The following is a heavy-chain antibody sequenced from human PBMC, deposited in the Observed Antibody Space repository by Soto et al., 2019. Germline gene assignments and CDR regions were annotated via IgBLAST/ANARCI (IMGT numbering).Heavy chain of an antibody. CDR2: ISRTSSYI. J-gene: IGHJ5*01. CDR3: VSDQKREHFETSGPNWFAT. CDR1: GLTFSTYS. Sequence: PGGSLRLSCVVSGLTFSTYSMNWVRQTPGKGLEWVSSISRTSSYIYYRDSAKGRFTISRDNAKNSLYLQMNGLRVEDTAVYYCVSDQKREHFETSGPNWFATWGQGTLVTVSS. V-gene: IGHV3-21*06. D-gene: IGHD6-19*01.